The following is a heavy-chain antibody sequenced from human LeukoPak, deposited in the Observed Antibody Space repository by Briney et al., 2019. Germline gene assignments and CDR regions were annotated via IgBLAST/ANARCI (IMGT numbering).Heavy chain of an antibody. CDR3: ARNYWGGSSWLLDGGFDY. V-gene: IGHV3-7*01. CDR1: GFTFSSYW. D-gene: IGHD2-21*02. J-gene: IGHJ4*02. CDR2: IKQDGSEK. Sequence: PGGSLRLSCAASGFTFSSYWMSWVRQAPGKGLEWVANIKQDGSEKYYVDSVKGRFTISRDNAKNSLYLQMNSLRAEDTAVYYCARNYWGGSSWLLDGGFDYWGQGSLVTVSS.